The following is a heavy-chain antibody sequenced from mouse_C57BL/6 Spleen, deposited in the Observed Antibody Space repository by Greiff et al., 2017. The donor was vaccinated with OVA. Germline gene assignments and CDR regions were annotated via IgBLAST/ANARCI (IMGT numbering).Heavy chain of an antibody. CDR1: GFSLTSYA. Sequence: VQRVESGPGLVAPSQSLSITCTVSGFSLTSYAISWVRQPPGKGLEWLGVIWTGGGTNYNSALKSRLSISKDNSKSQVFLKMNSLQTDDTARYYCARNYYGSSPYFDYWGQGTTLTVSS. V-gene: IGHV2-9-1*01. D-gene: IGHD1-1*01. CDR3: ARNYYGSSPYFDY. CDR2: IWTGGGT. J-gene: IGHJ2*01.